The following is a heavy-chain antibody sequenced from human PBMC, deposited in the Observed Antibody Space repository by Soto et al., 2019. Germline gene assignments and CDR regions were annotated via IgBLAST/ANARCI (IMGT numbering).Heavy chain of an antibody. J-gene: IGHJ4*02. CDR3: AREVSGGAYCGGDCYSIHFDY. V-gene: IGHV4-34*01. D-gene: IGHD2-21*02. Sequence: SETLSLTCAVYGGSFSGYYWSWIRQPPGKGLEWIGEINHSGSTNYNPSLKSRVTISVDTSKNQFSLKLSSVTAADTAVYYCAREVSGGAYCGGDCYSIHFDYWGQGTLVTVSS. CDR1: GGSFSGYY. CDR2: INHSGST.